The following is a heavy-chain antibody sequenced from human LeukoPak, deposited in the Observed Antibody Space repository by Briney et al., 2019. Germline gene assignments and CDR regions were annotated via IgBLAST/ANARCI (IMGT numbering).Heavy chain of an antibody. J-gene: IGHJ6*03. Sequence: SETLSLTCAVYGGSFSGYYWSWIRQPPGKGLEWIGEINHSGSTNFNPSLKSRVTISVDTSKDQFSLKMSSVTAADTAVYFCARGGPPGYYYDYYMDVWGKGTTVTISS. V-gene: IGHV4-34*01. CDR1: GGSFSGYY. CDR3: ARGGPPGYYYDYYMDV. CDR2: INHSGST.